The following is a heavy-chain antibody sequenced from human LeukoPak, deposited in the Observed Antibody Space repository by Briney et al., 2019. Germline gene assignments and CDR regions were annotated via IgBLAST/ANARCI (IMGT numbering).Heavy chain of an antibody. Sequence: GGSLRLSCTASGFTFSSYEMNWVRQAPGKGLGWVSYISSSGSTIYYADSVKGRFTISRDNAKNSLYLQMNSLRAEDTAVYYCAELGITMIGGVWGKGTTVTISS. J-gene: IGHJ6*04. CDR3: AELGITMIGGV. CDR2: ISSSGSTI. V-gene: IGHV3-48*03. CDR1: GFTFSSYE. D-gene: IGHD3-10*02.